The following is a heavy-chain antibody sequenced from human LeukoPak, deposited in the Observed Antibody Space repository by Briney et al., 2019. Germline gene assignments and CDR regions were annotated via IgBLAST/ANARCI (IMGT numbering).Heavy chain of an antibody. Sequence: PGGSLRLSCAASGFTFSDYYMSWIRQAPGKGLEWVSYISSSGSTIYYADSVKGRFTISRDNAKNSLYLQMNSLRAEDTAVYYCARDPSGYSPYYYGMDVWGQGTTVTVSS. CDR1: GFTFSDYY. J-gene: IGHJ6*02. D-gene: IGHD6-13*01. CDR3: ARDPSGYSPYYYGMDV. V-gene: IGHV3-11*01. CDR2: ISSSGSTI.